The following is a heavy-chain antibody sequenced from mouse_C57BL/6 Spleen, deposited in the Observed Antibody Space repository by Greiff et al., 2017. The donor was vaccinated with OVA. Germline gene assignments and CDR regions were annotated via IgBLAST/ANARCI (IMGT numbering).Heavy chain of an antibody. CDR3: ARGDYETMDY. CDR1: GYTFTSYW. CDR2: IYPGSGST. V-gene: IGHV1-55*01. D-gene: IGHD1-1*01. Sequence: QVHVKQPGAELVKPGASVKMSCKASGYTFTSYWITWVKQRPGQGLEWIGDIYPGSGSTNYNEKFKSKATLTVDTSSSTAYMQLSSLTSEDSAVYVCARGDYETMDYWGQGTSVTVSS. J-gene: IGHJ4*01.